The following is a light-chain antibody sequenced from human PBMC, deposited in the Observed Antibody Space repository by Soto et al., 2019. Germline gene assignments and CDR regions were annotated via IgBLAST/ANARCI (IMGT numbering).Light chain of an antibody. J-gene: IGKJ5*01. CDR3: QQRKNWPPIT. Sequence: EIQRTQSPSSLSATVGDRVTITCGVSQSISSYLNWYQQKPGKAPKLLIYAASSLQSGVPSRFSGSGSGTDFALTISSLQPEDSAVYCCQQRKNWPPITFGQGTRLEIK. CDR1: QSISSY. V-gene: IGKV1-39*01. CDR2: AAS.